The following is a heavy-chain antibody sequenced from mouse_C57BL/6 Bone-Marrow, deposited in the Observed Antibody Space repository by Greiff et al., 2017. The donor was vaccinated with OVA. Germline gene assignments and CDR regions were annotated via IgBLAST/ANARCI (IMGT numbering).Heavy chain of an antibody. CDR2: IHPSDSDT. D-gene: IGHD1-1*01. Sequence: QVQLQQPGAELVKPGASVKVSCKASGYTFTNYWMHWVKQRPGQGLEWIGRIHPSDSDTNYNGKFKGKATLTADKSSSTAYMQLSSLTSEDSAVYFCARSSITTVVAPHWYFDVWGTGTTVTVSS. V-gene: IGHV1-74*01. CDR1: GYTFTNYW. CDR3: ARSSITTVVAPHWYFDV. J-gene: IGHJ1*03.